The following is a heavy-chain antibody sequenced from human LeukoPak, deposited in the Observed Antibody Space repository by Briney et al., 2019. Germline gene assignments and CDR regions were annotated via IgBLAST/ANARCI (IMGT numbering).Heavy chain of an antibody. V-gene: IGHV3-23*01. D-gene: IGHD3-22*01. CDR1: GFTFSNYG. J-gene: IGHJ3*02. Sequence: PGGSLRLSCAASGFTFSNYGMNWVRQAPGKGLEWVSGITGSGGSTYYADSVKGRFTISRDNSKNTVYLQTNSLRAEDTAVYYCAKVSAFYDSSGDDAFDIWGQGTMVTVSS. CDR2: ITGSGGST. CDR3: AKVSAFYDSSGDDAFDI.